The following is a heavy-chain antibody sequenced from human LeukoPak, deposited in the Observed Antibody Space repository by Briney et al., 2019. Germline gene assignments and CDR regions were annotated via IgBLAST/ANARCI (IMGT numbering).Heavy chain of an antibody. CDR2: VSYEGTIK. V-gene: IGHV3-33*05. CDR3: AREKFDS. CDR1: GFRFSKYG. Sequence: GGSLRLSCAASGFRFSKYGMHWVRQAPGKGLEWVAVVSYEGTIKYYSDSAKGRFTISRDNSNSLISLQMNDLTTEDTAVYYCAREKFDSWGQGTLVTVSP. J-gene: IGHJ5*01.